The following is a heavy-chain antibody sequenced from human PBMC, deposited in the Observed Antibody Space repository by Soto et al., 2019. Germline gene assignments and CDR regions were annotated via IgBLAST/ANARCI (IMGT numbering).Heavy chain of an antibody. D-gene: IGHD4-17*01. CDR2: IIPIFGTA. CDR3: AGDDYGGKARYNWFGP. Sequence: QVQLVQSGAEVKKPGSSVKVSCKASGGTFSSYAISWVRQAPGQGREWMGGIIPIFGTANYAQKFQGRVTITADKSTSTAYMELSSVRSEATAVYCCAGDDYGGKARYNWFGPWGHGTLVTVSS. V-gene: IGHV1-69*06. CDR1: GGTFSSYA. J-gene: IGHJ5*02.